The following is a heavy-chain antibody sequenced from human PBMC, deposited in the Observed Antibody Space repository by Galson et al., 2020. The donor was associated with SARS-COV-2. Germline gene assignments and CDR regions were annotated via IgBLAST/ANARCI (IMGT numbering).Heavy chain of an antibody. V-gene: IGHV4-31*03. Sequence: ASETLSLTCTVSGGSISSGDYXXSXXXXXXGKGLEXIXXXXXXXXXXXNPSLKSRVTISTDTSKNHFSLKLSSVTAADTAVYFCAREGQITMIRGRNRRVFDSWGQGTLVTVSS. D-gene: IGHD3-10*01. CDR1: GGSISSGDYX. J-gene: IGHJ4*02. CDR2: XXXXXXX. CDR3: AREGQITMIRGRNRRVFDS.